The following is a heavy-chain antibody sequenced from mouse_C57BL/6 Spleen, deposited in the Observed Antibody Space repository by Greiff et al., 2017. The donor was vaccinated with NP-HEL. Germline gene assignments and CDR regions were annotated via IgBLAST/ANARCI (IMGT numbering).Heavy chain of an antibody. D-gene: IGHD2-3*01. CDR2: ISDGGSYT. CDR1: GFTFSSYA. CDR3: GRGRGLLRRDY. J-gene: IGHJ4*01. Sequence: EVQVVESGGGLVKPGGSLKLSCAASGFTFSSYAMSWVRQTPEKRLEWVATISDGGSYTYYPDNVKGRFPLSRDNAKNTLYLQMSHLKSEDTVTYYCGRGRGLLRRDYWGQGTSVTVSS. V-gene: IGHV5-4*01.